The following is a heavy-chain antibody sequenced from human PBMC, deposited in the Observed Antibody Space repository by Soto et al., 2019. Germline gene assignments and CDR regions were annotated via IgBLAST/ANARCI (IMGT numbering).Heavy chain of an antibody. Sequence: ASVKVSCKASGGTFSSYAISWVRQAPGQGLEWMGGIIPITATANYAQKFQGRVTITADESTSTASMQLSSLRSEDTAVYYCARSQGSSTSLAIYYYYYDGMDVWGQGTTVTVS. CDR2: IIPITATA. D-gene: IGHD2-2*01. CDR3: ARSQGSSTSLAIYYYYYDGMDV. CDR1: GGTFSSYA. J-gene: IGHJ6*01. V-gene: IGHV1-69*13.